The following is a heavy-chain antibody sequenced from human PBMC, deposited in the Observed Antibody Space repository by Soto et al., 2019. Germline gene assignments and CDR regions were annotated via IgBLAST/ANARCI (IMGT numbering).Heavy chain of an antibody. CDR1: GGSFSGYY. Sequence: ASETLSLTCAVYGGSFSGYYWSWIRQPPGKGLEWIGEINHSGSTNYNPSLKSRVTISVDTSKNQFSLKLSSVTAADTAVYYCARAHYCSGGSCYRGLRWFDPWGQGTLVTVSS. CDR2: INHSGST. CDR3: ARAHYCSGGSCYRGLRWFDP. J-gene: IGHJ5*02. V-gene: IGHV4-34*01. D-gene: IGHD2-15*01.